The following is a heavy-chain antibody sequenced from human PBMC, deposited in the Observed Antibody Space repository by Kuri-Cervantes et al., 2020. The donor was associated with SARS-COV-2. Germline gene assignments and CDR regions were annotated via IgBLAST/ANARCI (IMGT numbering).Heavy chain of an antibody. Sequence: GGSLRLSCAASGFTFSSYSMNWVRQVPGKGLEWVSSISSSSSYIYYADSVKGRFTISRDNAKNSLYLQMNSLRAEDTAVYYCATTVVVPAAYYYYGMDVWGQGTTVTVSS. CDR3: ATTVVVPAAYYYYGMDV. CDR2: ISSSSSYI. D-gene: IGHD2-2*01. J-gene: IGHJ6*02. CDR1: GFTFSSYS. V-gene: IGHV3-21*01.